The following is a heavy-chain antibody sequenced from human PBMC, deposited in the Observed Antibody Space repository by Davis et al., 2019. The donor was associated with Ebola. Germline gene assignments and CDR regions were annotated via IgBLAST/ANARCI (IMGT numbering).Heavy chain of an antibody. CDR3: AERGGSV. CDR2: IYYTGST. D-gene: IGHD3-16*01. J-gene: IGHJ4*02. CDR1: GVSISRHY. V-gene: IGHV4-59*11. Sequence: PSETLSLTCTVSGVSISRHYWSWIRQPPGKRLEWIGFIYYTGSTNYNSSLYSRVTISVDTSKNQFSLKLSSVTTVDTAMYFCAERGGSVWGQGTLVTVSS.